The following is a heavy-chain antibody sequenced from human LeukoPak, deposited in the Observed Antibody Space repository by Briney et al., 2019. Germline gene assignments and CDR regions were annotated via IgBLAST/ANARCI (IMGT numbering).Heavy chain of an antibody. CDR3: IHPAYYYNVDV. Sequence: PGGSLKLSCSASGLTFSVSAIHWVRQASGKGLEWVGRIKTKADNYATAYAASVKGRFTISRDDSTNTAYLQMNSLKTEDTAVYYCIHPAYYYNVDVWGKGTTVTVSS. CDR1: GLTFSVSA. J-gene: IGHJ6*04. CDR2: IKTKADNYAT. D-gene: IGHD6-25*01. V-gene: IGHV3-73*01.